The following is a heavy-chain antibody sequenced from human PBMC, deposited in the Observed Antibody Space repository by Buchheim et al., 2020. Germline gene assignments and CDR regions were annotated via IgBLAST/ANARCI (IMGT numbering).Heavy chain of an antibody. CDR2: ISISGDRT. J-gene: IGHJ4*02. V-gene: IGHV3-23*01. CDR3: AKEEVPNDY. Sequence: EVQLLQSGGGLVQPGGSLRLSCAVSGFTFSNAAMSWVRQAPGKGLEYVSGISISGDRTYYTDSVRGRFTISRDNSKNTVYPQMNSLTTEDTAIYYCAKEEVPNDYWGQGTL. CDR1: GFTFSNAA.